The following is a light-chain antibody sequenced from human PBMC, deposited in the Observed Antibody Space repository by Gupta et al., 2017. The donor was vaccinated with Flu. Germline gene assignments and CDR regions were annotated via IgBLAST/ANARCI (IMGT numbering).Light chain of an antibody. CDR2: GAS. Sequence: LTRPPFPLSVSPGQRAPLSSRASQSVSSNLTWYQQKPGQAPRRLIYGASTRATGIPARFSGSGSGTEFTLTISSLQSGDVAVYYCHQYNNWPRSFGQGTKLEIK. CDR3: HQYNNWPRS. J-gene: IGKJ2*03. V-gene: IGKV3-15*01. CDR1: QSVSSN.